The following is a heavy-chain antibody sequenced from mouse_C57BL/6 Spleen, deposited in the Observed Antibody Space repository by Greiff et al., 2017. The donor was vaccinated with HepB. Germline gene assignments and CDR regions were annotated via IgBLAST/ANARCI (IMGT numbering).Heavy chain of an antibody. CDR3: ARSSYGDYAMDY. D-gene: IGHD1-1*01. CDR1: GYTFTSYW. J-gene: IGHJ4*01. V-gene: IGHV1-64*01. CDR2: IHPNSGST. Sequence: VQLQQPGAELVKPGASVKLSCKASGYTFTSYWVHWVKQRPGQGLEWIGMIHPNSGSTNYNEKFKSKATLTVDKSSSTAYMQLSSLTSEDSAVYYCARSSYGDYAMDYWGQGTSVTVSS.